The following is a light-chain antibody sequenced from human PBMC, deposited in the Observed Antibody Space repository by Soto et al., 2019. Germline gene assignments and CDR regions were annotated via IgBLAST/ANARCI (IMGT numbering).Light chain of an antibody. CDR1: QSISSW. V-gene: IGKV1-5*03. J-gene: IGKJ1*01. CDR2: KAS. Sequence: DIQMTQSPSTLSASVGDRVTITCRASQSISSWLAWYQQKPVKAPKLLIHKASSLESGVPSSFSGSGSGTECTLTISSLQPDEFASYYCQQYSSYSTTFGQGTKVEIK. CDR3: QQYSSYSTT.